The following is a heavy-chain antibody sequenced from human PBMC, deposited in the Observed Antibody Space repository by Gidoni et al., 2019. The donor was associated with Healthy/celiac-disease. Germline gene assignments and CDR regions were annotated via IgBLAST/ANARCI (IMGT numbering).Heavy chain of an antibody. V-gene: IGHV3-33*01. CDR2: IWDDGSNK. Sequence: QVQLVESGGGVVQPGRSLSLSCAASGFTFSSYGMHWVRQAPGKGLEWVAVIWDDGSNKYYADSVKGRFTISRDNSKNTLYLQMNSLRAEDTAVYYCARDYGDLCFDYWGQGTLVTVSS. CDR3: ARDYGDLCFDY. J-gene: IGHJ4*02. D-gene: IGHD4-17*01. CDR1: GFTFSSYG.